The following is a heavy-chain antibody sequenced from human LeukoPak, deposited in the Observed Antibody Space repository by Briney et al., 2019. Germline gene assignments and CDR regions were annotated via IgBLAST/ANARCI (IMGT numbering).Heavy chain of an antibody. D-gene: IGHD4-17*01. V-gene: IGHV3-15*01. Sequence: GGSLRLSCAASGFTFSNAWMSWVRLAPGKGLEWVGRIRSKTNGGTTDYAAPVKGRFTISRDDSKNTLYLQMNSLRAEDTAVYYCARDYADYVGYFFFDYWGQGTLVTVSS. CDR3: ARDYADYVGYFFFDY. CDR1: GFTFSNAW. CDR2: IRSKTNGGTT. J-gene: IGHJ4*02.